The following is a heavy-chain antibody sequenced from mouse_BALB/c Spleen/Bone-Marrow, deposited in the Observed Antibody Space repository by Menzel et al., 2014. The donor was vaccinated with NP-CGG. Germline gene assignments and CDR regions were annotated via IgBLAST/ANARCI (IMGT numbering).Heavy chain of an antibody. V-gene: IGHV1-14*01. CDR3: ARGKTYAMDY. CDR1: GYTFTSYV. CDR2: INPNNDGT. J-gene: IGHJ4*01. D-gene: IGHD2-1*01. Sequence: VQLKESGPELVKPGASVKMSCKASGYTFTSYVMHWVKQKPGQGLEWIGYINPNNDGTKYNEKFKGKATLTSDKSSSTAYMELSSPTSEDSAVYYCARGKTYAMDYWGQGTSVTVSS.